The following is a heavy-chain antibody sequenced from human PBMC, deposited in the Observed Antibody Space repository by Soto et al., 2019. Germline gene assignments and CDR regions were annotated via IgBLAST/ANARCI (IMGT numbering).Heavy chain of an antibody. V-gene: IGHV1-69*10. CDR1: GATYSNSA. CDR2: INPNLGIP. J-gene: IGHJ4*02. Sequence: QVQLVQSGAEVKKPGSSVKVSCKASGATYSNSAISWVRQAPGQGLEWMGGINPNLGIPDYAHKFQGRVTITADESTNTVYMDLGSLRSEDTALYFCARGGVDVVATSAFDYWGQGTLVTVSS. D-gene: IGHD5-12*01. CDR3: ARGGVDVVATSAFDY.